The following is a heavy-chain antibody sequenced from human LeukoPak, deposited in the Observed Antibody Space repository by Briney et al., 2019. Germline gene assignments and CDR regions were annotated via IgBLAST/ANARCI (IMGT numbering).Heavy chain of an antibody. D-gene: IGHD4/OR15-4a*01. CDR1: GFTFSDYY. J-gene: IGHJ6*02. V-gene: IGHV3-11*01. CDR3: ARAIDYGYNGMDV. CDR2: ISSSGSTI. Sequence: GGSPRLSCAASGFTFSDYYMSWIRQAPGKGLEWVSYISSSGSTIYYADSVKGRFTISRDNAKNSLYLQMNSLRAEDTAVYYCARAIDYGYNGMDVWGQGTTVTVSS.